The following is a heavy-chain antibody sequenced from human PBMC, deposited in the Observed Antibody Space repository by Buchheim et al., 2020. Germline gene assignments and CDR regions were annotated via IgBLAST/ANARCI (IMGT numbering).Heavy chain of an antibody. CDR3: ARDQLELSYYYYGMDV. V-gene: IGHV4-31*03. D-gene: IGHD1-1*01. J-gene: IGHJ6*02. Sequence: QVQLQESGPGLVKPSQTLSLTCTVSGGSISSGGYYWSWIRQHPGKGLEWIGYIYYSGSTYYNPSLKSRVTIYVDTCKNQFSLKLSSVTAADTAVYYCARDQLELSYYYYGMDVWGQGTT. CDR1: GGSISSGGYY. CDR2: IYYSGST.